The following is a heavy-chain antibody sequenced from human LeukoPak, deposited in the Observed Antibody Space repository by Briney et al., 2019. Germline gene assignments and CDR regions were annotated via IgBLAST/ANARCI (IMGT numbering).Heavy chain of an antibody. V-gene: IGHV3-11*01. J-gene: IGHJ4*02. CDR2: ISSSGSTI. Sequence: GGSLRLSCAASGFTFSDYYMSWIRQAPGKGLEWVSYISSSGSTIYYADSVKGRFTISRDNAKNSLYLRMNSLRAEDTAVYYCARDGEGPQNYYDSSGYYDYWGQGTLVTVSS. CDR3: ARDGEGPQNYYDSSGYYDY. CDR1: GFTFSDYY. D-gene: IGHD3-22*01.